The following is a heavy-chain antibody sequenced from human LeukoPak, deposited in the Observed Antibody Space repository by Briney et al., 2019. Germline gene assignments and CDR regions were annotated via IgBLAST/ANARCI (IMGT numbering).Heavy chain of an antibody. CDR2: INHSGST. Sequence: SETQSLTCAVYGGSLTDYYWAWIRQPPGKGLEWIGEINHSGSTNYSPSLKSRVTISLDTSKNQFFLKLNSVTAADTAVYYCAREDWYFDLWGRGTLVTVSS. CDR3: AREDWYFDL. J-gene: IGHJ2*01. CDR1: GGSLTDYY. V-gene: IGHV4-34*01.